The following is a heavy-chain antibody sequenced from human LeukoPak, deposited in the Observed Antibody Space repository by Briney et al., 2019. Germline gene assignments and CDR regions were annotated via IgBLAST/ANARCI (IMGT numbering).Heavy chain of an antibody. CDR3: VKDRSLDSSGYYPFDY. D-gene: IGHD3-22*01. CDR1: GFTFSSYA. J-gene: IGHJ4*02. CDR2: ISSNGGST. Sequence: PGGSLRLSCSASGFTFSSYAMHWVRQAPGTGLEYVSAISSNGGSTYYADSVKGRFTISRDNSKNTLYLQMSSLRAEDTAVYYCVKDRSLDSSGYYPFDYWGQGTLVTVSS. V-gene: IGHV3-64D*06.